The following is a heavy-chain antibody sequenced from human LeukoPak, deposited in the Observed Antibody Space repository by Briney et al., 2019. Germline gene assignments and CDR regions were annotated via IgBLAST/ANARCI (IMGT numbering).Heavy chain of an antibody. CDR3: AKESGFYSSTPPDY. Sequence: GGSLRLSCAASGFTFSSYAMSWVRQAPGKGLEWVSAISGSGGSTYYADSVKGRFTISRDNSKNTLYLQMNSLRADDTAIYYCAKESGFYSSTPPDYWGQGPLVTVSS. CDR1: GFTFSSYA. CDR2: ISGSGGST. J-gene: IGHJ4*02. D-gene: IGHD6-13*01. V-gene: IGHV3-23*01.